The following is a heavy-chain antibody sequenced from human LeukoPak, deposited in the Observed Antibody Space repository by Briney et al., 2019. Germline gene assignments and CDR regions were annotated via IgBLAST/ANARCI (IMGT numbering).Heavy chain of an antibody. CDR3: ARSPVDTPHFDY. CDR1: GFSFNSYP. V-gene: IGHV3-64*01. J-gene: IGHJ4*02. Sequence: GGSLRLSCAASGFSFNSYPFHWVRQAPGKGLEYVSAITSNGDTTYYANSVKGRFTISRDNSKNTLYLQMGSLRAEDMAVYYCARSPVDTPHFDYWGQGTLVSVSS. CDR2: ITSNGDTT. D-gene: IGHD5-18*01.